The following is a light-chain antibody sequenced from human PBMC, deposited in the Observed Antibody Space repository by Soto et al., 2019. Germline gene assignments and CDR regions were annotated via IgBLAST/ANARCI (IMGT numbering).Light chain of an antibody. CDR3: QQSFTTPLT. CDR1: QNIGRF. CDR2: VAS. Sequence: EIQMTQSPSTLSASVVDRVTITSRASQNIGRFLNWHQQKPGKAPNVLINVASTLRSGVPSRFSGSGSGTDFNLTINSLQPEDFATYFCQQSFTTPLTFGGGTKVDIK. V-gene: IGKV1-39*01. J-gene: IGKJ4*01.